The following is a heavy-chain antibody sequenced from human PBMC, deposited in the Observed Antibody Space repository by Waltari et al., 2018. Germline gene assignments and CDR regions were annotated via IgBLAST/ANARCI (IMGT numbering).Heavy chain of an antibody. V-gene: IGHV4-59*01. Sequence: QVQLQESGPGLVKPSETLSLTCTVSGGSISSYYWSWIRQPPGKGLEWIGYIYYSGSTNYNPSLKSRVTISVDTSKNQFSLKLSSVTAADTAVYYCARGQQLTDYCGQGTLVTVSS. D-gene: IGHD6-13*01. CDR2: IYYSGST. J-gene: IGHJ4*02. CDR3: ARGQQLTDY. CDR1: GGSISSYY.